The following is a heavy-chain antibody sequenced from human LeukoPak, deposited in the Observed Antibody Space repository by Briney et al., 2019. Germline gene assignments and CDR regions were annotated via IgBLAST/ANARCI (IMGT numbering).Heavy chain of an antibody. CDR1: VYTFNGYY. D-gene: IGHD4-11*01. CDR2: INPNSGGT. J-gene: IGHJ4*02. CDR3: ARWMTTVITPDY. V-gene: IGHV1-2*02. Sequence: ASVKVSCKASVYTFNGYYLHRVRQAPGQGLEWMGWINPNSGGTNHAQKFQGRVTMTRDTSISTAYMELSRLRSDDTAVYYCARWMTTVITPDYWGQGTLVTVSS.